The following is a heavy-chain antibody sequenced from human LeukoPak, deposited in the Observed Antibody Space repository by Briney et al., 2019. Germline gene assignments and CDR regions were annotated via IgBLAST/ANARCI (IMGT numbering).Heavy chain of an antibody. CDR3: ARVILTGYYVGAFDI. Sequence: ASVKVSCKASGYTFTGYYMHWVRQAPGQGLEWMGWINPNSGGTNYAQKFQGRVTMTRDTSISTAYMELSRLRSEDTAVYYCARVILTGYYVGAFDIWGQGTMVTVSS. J-gene: IGHJ3*02. V-gene: IGHV1-2*02. CDR1: GYTFTGYY. CDR2: INPNSGGT. D-gene: IGHD3-9*01.